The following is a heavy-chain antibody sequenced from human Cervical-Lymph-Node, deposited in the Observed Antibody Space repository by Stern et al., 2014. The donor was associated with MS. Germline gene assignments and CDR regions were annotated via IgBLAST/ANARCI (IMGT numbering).Heavy chain of an antibody. J-gene: IGHJ6*02. CDR2: INPNSGGT. CDR3: TREFVDTAIGGFHYGMAV. D-gene: IGHD5-18*01. Sequence: VQLVESGAEVKKPGASVRVSCKASGYTFTDYQIHWVRQAPGKGLEWMGWINPNSGGTNYAQKFRGRVTLTRDTSITTAYMELSRLRSDDTAVYYCTREFVDTAIGGFHYGMAVWGQGTTVTVSS. V-gene: IGHV1-2*02. CDR1: GYTFTDYQ.